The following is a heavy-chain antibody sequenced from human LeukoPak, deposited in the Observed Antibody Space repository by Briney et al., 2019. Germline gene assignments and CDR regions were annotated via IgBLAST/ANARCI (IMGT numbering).Heavy chain of an antibody. CDR2: LSNSGDTT. CDR1: GSTFSSYA. Sequence: GGSLRLSCAASGSTFSSYAMNGVRQAPGKGLEWDSSLSNSGDTTYYADSVKGRFTISRDNSKNTLFLQINSLRAEDTAVFYCARGSFGLDVWGQGTMVTVSS. D-gene: IGHD3-10*01. J-gene: IGHJ6*02. CDR3: ARGSFGLDV. V-gene: IGHV3-23*01.